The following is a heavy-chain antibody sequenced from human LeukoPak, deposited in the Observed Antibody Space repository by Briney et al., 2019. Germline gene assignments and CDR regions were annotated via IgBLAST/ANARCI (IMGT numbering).Heavy chain of an antibody. J-gene: IGHJ3*01. CDR1: GFTFSSYA. Sequence: GGSLRLSCTASGFTFSSYALTWVRQAPGKGLEWVSAITGGGDGTYYADSVKGRFTISRDNSKNTLYVQMNSLRADDTAVYYCAKATSTWPCGAFDVWGQGTMVTVSS. D-gene: IGHD6-13*01. CDR3: AKATSTWPCGAFDV. V-gene: IGHV3-23*01. CDR2: ITGGGDGT.